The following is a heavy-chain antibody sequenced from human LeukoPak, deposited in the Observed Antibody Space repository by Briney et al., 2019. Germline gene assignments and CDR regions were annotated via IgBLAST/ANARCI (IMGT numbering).Heavy chain of an antibody. CDR1: GGSISSYY. CDR3: VRGPSAVASFDY. Sequence: PSETLSLTCTVSGGSISSYYWSWIRQPAGKGLQWIGRIYSSGSANYNPSLKSRVTMSVETSENQFSLKLSSVTAADAAVYYCVRGPSAVASFDYWGQGTLVTVSS. CDR2: IYSSGSA. D-gene: IGHD6-19*01. V-gene: IGHV4-4*07. J-gene: IGHJ4*02.